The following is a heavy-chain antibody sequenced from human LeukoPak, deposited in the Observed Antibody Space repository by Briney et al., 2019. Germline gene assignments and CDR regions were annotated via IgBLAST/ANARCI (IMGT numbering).Heavy chain of an antibody. D-gene: IGHD2-2*01. CDR1: GGSISSYY. V-gene: IGHV4-59*08. CDR3: ARHRKGNQLLLSVDP. Sequence: PSETLSLTCTVSGGSISSYYWSWIRQPPGKGLEWIGYIYYSGSTNYNPSLKSRVTISVDTSKNQFSLKVTSVTAADTAVYYCARHRKGNQLLLSVDPWGQGTLVTVSS. CDR2: IYYSGST. J-gene: IGHJ5*02.